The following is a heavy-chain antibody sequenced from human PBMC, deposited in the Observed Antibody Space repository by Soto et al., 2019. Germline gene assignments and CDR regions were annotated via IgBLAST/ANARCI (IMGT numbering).Heavy chain of an antibody. J-gene: IGHJ6*02. CDR1: GYTFTSYD. Sequence: QVQLVQSGAEVKKPGASVKVSCMASGYTFTSYDINWVRQATGQGLEWMGWMNPNSGNTGYAQKFQGRVTMTRNTSISTAYMELSSLRSEDTAVYYCARRNYVDYYYGMDVWGQGTTVTVSS. CDR2: MNPNSGNT. V-gene: IGHV1-8*01. CDR3: ARRNYVDYYYGMDV. D-gene: IGHD1-7*01.